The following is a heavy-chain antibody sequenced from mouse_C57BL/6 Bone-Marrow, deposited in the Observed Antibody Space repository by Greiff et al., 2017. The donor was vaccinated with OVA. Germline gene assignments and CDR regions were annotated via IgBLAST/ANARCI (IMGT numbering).Heavy chain of an antibody. CDR1: GFTFSDYG. CDR3: ARGYYGTSAMDY. CDR2: ISSGSSTI. V-gene: IGHV5-17*01. D-gene: IGHD1-1*01. Sequence: EVKLQESGGGLVKPGGSLKLSCAASGFTFSDYGMHWVRQAPEKGLEWVAYISSGSSTIYYADTVKGRFTISRDNAKNTLFLQMTSLRSEDTAMYYCARGYYGTSAMDYWGQGTSVTVSS. J-gene: IGHJ4*01.